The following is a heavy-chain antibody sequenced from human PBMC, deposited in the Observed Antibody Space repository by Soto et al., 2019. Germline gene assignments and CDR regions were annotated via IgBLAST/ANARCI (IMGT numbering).Heavy chain of an antibody. CDR1: GYRFINFY. D-gene: IGHD2-8*02. J-gene: IGHJ4*02. CDR3: ARDDTGANFGS. CDR2: INSKNDDT. V-gene: IGHV1-2*02. Sequence: QVQLVQSGAEVKKPGASVRVSCKAFGYRFINFYLHWVRQAPGQGLEWMGWINSKNDDTNYAQKFQGRVTMTRDTSISVAYMELSGLNYGDTAVYYCARDDTGANFGSWGQGTLVTVCS.